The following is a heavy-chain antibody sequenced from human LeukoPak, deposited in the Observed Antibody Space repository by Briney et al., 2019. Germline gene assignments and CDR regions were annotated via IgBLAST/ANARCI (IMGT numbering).Heavy chain of an antibody. CDR1: GYTFTSYY. Sequence: ASVKVSCKASGYTFTSYYMHWVRQATGQGLEWMGWMNPNSGNTGYAQKFQGRVTMTRNTSISTAYMELSSLRSEDTAVYYCAVGGICSGGSCYSGCYYGMDVWGQGTTVTVSS. J-gene: IGHJ6*02. CDR2: MNPNSGNT. D-gene: IGHD2-15*01. CDR3: AVGGICSGGSCYSGCYYGMDV. V-gene: IGHV1-8*02.